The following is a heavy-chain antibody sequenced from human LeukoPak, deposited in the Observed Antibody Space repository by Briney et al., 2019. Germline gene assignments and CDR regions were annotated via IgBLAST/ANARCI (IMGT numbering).Heavy chain of an antibody. V-gene: IGHV4-59*01. CDR1: GGSISSYY. CDR3: ARGSLDDYGGDSARYNWFDA. J-gene: IGHJ5*02. D-gene: IGHD4-23*01. CDR2: IYNSGST. Sequence: SETLSLTCTVSGGSISSYYWNWIRQPPGKGLEWIGYIYNSGSTNYNPSLKSRVTISVDTSKNQFSLELSSVTAADTAVYYCARGSLDDYGGDSARYNWFDAWGQGILVTVSS.